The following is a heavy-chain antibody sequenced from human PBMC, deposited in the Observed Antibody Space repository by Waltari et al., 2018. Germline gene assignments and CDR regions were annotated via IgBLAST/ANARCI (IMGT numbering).Heavy chain of an antibody. J-gene: IGHJ4*02. CDR3: ARGSSGWYY. CDR1: GGSLSGYY. V-gene: IGHV4-34*01. D-gene: IGHD6-19*01. Sequence: QVQLQQWGAGLLKPSETLSLTCAVYGGSLSGYYCSWIRQPPGKGLEWIGEINHSGSTNYNPSLKSRVTISVDTSKNQFSLKLSSVTAADTAVYYCARGSSGWYYWGQGTLVTVSS. CDR2: INHSGST.